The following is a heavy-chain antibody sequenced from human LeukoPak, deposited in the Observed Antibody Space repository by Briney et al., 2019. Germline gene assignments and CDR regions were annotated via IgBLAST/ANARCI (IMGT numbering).Heavy chain of an antibody. D-gene: IGHD1-7*01. Sequence: SETLSLTCAVYGGSFSGYYWSWIRQPPGKGLEWIGEINHSGSTNYNPSLKSRVTISVDTSKNQFSLKLSSVTAADTAVYYCARGLYNWNYAVLSYFDYWGQGTLVTVSS. CDR3: ARGLYNWNYAVLSYFDY. CDR1: GGSFSGYY. CDR2: INHSGST. J-gene: IGHJ4*02. V-gene: IGHV4-34*01.